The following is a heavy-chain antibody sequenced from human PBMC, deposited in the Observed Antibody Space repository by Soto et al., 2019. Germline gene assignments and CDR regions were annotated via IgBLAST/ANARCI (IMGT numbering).Heavy chain of an antibody. Sequence: SETLSLTCTVTGMSISSGSYYWTWIRQHPGKGPEWIGCIYFNGSTYYNPSLKGRLAISLDTSKNQFSLDLRSVSAADTALYSCARDGATGFDFWSGYMYYGMDAWGQGTSVTVSS. V-gene: IGHV4-31*03. J-gene: IGHJ6*02. D-gene: IGHD3-3*01. CDR2: IYFNGST. CDR1: GMSISSGSYY. CDR3: ARDGATGFDFWSGYMYYGMDA.